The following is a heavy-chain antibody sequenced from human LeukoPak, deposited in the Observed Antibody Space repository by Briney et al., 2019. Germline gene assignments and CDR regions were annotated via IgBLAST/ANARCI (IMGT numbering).Heavy chain of an antibody. Sequence: SETLSLTCAVSGYSISNGYYWVWIRQPPGRGLEWIGSLYHSDSAYYNTSLRSRVSMSVDTSKNQFSLTLSFVTAADTAMYYCAREKNWYGSGTYWFDPWGQGTLVTVSS. J-gene: IGHJ5*02. V-gene: IGHV4-38-2*02. D-gene: IGHD3-10*01. CDR3: AREKNWYGSGTYWFDP. CDR2: LYHSDSA. CDR1: GYSISNGYY.